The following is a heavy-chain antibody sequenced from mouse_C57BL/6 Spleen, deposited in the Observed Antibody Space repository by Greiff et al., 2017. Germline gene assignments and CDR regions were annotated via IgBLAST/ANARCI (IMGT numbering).Heavy chain of an antibody. CDR3: ARDGGYYYGEYYAMDY. J-gene: IGHJ4*01. D-gene: IGHD1-1*01. Sequence: QVQLQQPGAELVRPGSSVKLSCKASGYTFTSYWMHWVKQRPIQGLEWIGNIDPSGSETHYNQKFKDKATLTVDKSSSTAYMQLSSLTSEDSAVYYFARDGGYYYGEYYAMDYWGQGASVTVAS. CDR2: IDPSGSET. V-gene: IGHV1-52*01. CDR1: GYTFTSYW.